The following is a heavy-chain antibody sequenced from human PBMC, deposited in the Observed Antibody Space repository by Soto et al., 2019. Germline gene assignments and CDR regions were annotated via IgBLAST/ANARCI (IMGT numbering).Heavy chain of an antibody. J-gene: IGHJ6*02. D-gene: IGHD3-10*01. V-gene: IGHV4-34*01. Sequence: QVQQQQWGAGLLKPSETLSLICGVYGGSIRGYYWSWIRQSPGKGLEWIGDINDNGGTNYNPSLKSRVTTSLDTSKKQVSLMVSSVTAADTAVYYCARGRYSYETIYYKFYYSALDVWGQATTVTVSS. CDR1: GGSIRGYY. CDR3: ARGRYSYETIYYKFYYSALDV. CDR2: INDNGGT.